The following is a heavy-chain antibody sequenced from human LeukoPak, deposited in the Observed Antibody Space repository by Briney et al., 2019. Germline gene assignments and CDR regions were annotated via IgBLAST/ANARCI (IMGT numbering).Heavy chain of an antibody. CDR1: GYTLTGYY. Sequence: ASVKVSCKASGYTLTGYYMHWVRQAPGQGLEWMGWINPNSGGTNYAQKFQGRVTMTRDTSISTAYMELSRRRSDDTAVYYCARGWAARSLRIDAFDIWGQGTMVTVSS. D-gene: IGHD6-6*01. V-gene: IGHV1-2*02. CDR3: ARGWAARSLRIDAFDI. J-gene: IGHJ3*02. CDR2: INPNSGGT.